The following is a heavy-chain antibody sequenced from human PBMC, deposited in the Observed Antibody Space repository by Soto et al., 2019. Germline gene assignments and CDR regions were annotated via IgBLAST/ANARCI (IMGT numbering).Heavy chain of an antibody. CDR1: GDSLSTYY. J-gene: IGHJ6*02. CDR3: ARSYSSSGYFYYGMDV. V-gene: IGHV4-59*01. D-gene: IGHD6-13*01. CDR2: IYYDGST. Sequence: SETLSLTCIVSGDSLSTYYWAWIRQPPGKGLEWIGYIYYDGSTDYNPPLKSRVTISLDTSKNQFSLRMTSMNAADTAVYYCARSYSSSGYFYYGMDVWGRGTTVTVSS.